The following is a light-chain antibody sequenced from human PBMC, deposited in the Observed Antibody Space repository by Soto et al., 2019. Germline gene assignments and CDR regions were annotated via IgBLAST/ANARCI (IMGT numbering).Light chain of an antibody. Sequence: EIVMTQSPATLSVSPGERATLSCRAIQSVISNLAWDQQKPGQAPRLLIYGASTRATGIPARFSGSGSGTEFTLTISSLQSEDFAVYYCQQYNNWPGRLTFGGGTKVEIK. CDR3: QQYNNWPGRLT. CDR1: QSVISN. J-gene: IGKJ4*01. V-gene: IGKV3-15*01. CDR2: GAS.